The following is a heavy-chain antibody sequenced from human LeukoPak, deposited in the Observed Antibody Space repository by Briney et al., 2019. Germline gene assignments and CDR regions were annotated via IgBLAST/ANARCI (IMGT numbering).Heavy chain of an antibody. J-gene: IGHJ6*02. Sequence: ASVKVSCKASGYTFTSYDINWVRQATGQGLEWMGWMNPNSGNTGYAQKFQGRVTMTRNTSISTAYMELSSLRSEDTAVYYCAREGVEYSRVYYYCMDVWGQGTTVTVSS. CDR1: GYTFTSYD. V-gene: IGHV1-8*01. CDR2: MNPNSGNT. CDR3: AREGVEYSRVYYYCMDV. D-gene: IGHD6-6*01.